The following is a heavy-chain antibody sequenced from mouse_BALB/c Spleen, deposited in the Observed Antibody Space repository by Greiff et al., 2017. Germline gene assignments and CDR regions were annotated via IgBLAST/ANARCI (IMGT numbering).Heavy chain of an antibody. V-gene: IGHV1-5*01. D-gene: IGHD2-3*01. Sequence: EVQLQQSGTVLARPGASVKMSCKASGYTFTSYWMHWVKQRPGQGLEWIGAIYPGNSDTSYNQKFKGKAKLTAVTSTSTAYMELSSLTNEDSAVYYCTREFGGYYVRAMDYWGQGTSVTVSS. CDR1: GYTFTSYW. J-gene: IGHJ4*01. CDR2: IYPGNSDT. CDR3: TREFGGYYVRAMDY.